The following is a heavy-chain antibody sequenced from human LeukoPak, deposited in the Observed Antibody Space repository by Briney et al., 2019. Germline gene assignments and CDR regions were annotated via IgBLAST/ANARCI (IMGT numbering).Heavy chain of an antibody. D-gene: IGHD3-10*01. J-gene: IGHJ5*02. CDR2: INHSGST. Sequence: SETLSLTCTVSNYSTSRGYYWSWIRQPPGKGLEWIGEINHSGSTNYNPSLKSRVTISVDTSKNQFSLKLSSVTAADTAVYYCARLRGLYYGSGSYTAFDPWGQGTLVTVSS. CDR3: ARLRGLYYGSGSYTAFDP. V-gene: IGHV4-34*01. CDR1: NYSTSRGYY.